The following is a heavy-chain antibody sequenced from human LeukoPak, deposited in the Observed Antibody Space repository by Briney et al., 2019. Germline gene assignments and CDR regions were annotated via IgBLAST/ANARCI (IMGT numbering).Heavy chain of an antibody. CDR1: GFTFSSYS. CDR2: ISSSSSTI. Sequence: GGSLRLSCAASGFTFSSYSMNWVRQAPGKGLEWVSYISSSSSTIYYADPVKGRFTISRDNAKNSLYLQMNSLRAEDTAVYYCARAVLGYCSSTSCYDYYYYYMDVWGKGTTVTVSS. V-gene: IGHV3-48*04. CDR3: ARAVLGYCSSTSCYDYYYYYMDV. J-gene: IGHJ6*03. D-gene: IGHD2-2*01.